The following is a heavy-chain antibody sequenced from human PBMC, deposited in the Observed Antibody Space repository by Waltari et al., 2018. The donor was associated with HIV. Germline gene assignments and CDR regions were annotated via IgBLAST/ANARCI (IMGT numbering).Heavy chain of an antibody. CDR2: IKQDGSEK. J-gene: IGHJ4*02. D-gene: IGHD5-18*01. CDR1: GFTFSSYW. CDR3: ARDLGYSYGYVSDY. Sequence: EVQLVESGGGLVQPGGSLRLSCAASGFTFSSYWMSWVRQAPGKGLEWVANIKQDGSEKYYVYSVKGRFTISRDNAKNSLYLQMNSLRAEDTAVYYCARDLGYSYGYVSDYWGQGTLVTVSS. V-gene: IGHV3-7*01.